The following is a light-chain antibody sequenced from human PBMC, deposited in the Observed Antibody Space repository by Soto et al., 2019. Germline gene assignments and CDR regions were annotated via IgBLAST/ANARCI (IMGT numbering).Light chain of an antibody. CDR1: QSISSY. Sequence: DIQMTQSPSSLSASVGDRVTITCRASQSISSYLNWYQQKPGKAPKLLIYAASSLQSGVPSRFSGSGSGTDFTLTISSLQPEDFATYYCHQSYSTPRPWTFGQGTKVEIK. CDR3: HQSYSTPRPWT. V-gene: IGKV1-39*01. J-gene: IGKJ1*01. CDR2: AAS.